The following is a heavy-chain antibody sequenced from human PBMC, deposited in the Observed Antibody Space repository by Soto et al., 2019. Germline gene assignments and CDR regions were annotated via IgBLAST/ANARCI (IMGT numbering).Heavy chain of an antibody. CDR3: ARDGFCTSTTCRVGNWFDP. D-gene: IGHD2-2*01. CDR1: GFTFNTFW. J-gene: IGHJ5*02. Sequence: PGGSLRLSCAASGFTFNTFWMSWVRQSPGKGLEWIGGINHRGSTNYNPSLESRVTISVDTSKNQFSLKLPSVTAADTAMYYCARDGFCTSTTCRVGNWFDPWGQGTLVTGSS. V-gene: IGHV4-34*01. CDR2: INHRGST.